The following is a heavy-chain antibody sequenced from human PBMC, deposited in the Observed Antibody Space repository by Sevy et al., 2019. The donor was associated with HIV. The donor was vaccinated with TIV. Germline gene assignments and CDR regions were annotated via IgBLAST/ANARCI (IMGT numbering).Heavy chain of an antibody. Sequence: SETLSLTCTVSGGSISSYYWSWIRQPPGKGLEWIGYIYYSGSTNYNPSLKSRVTISVDTSKNQFSLKLSSVTAADTAVYDCARHGPYSSSWYYWFDPWGQGTLVTVSS. CDR3: ARHGPYSSSWYYWFDP. D-gene: IGHD6-13*01. CDR2: IYYSGST. V-gene: IGHV4-59*08. J-gene: IGHJ5*02. CDR1: GGSISSYY.